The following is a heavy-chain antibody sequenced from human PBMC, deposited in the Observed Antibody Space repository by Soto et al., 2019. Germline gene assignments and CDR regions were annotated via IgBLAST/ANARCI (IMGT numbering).Heavy chain of an antibody. V-gene: IGHV4-61*01. CDR1: GGSVSSGSHY. CDR3: ARDRSDALPSFDAFDI. Sequence: SETLSLTCAVSGGSVSSGSHYWSWIRQPPGRGLEWIAYTSYTGHTDYNPSLKSRVTISRDMSKNQLSLRLGSVTAADTAVYYCARDRSDALPSFDAFDIWGQGTMVTVSS. CDR2: TSYTGHT. J-gene: IGHJ3*02. D-gene: IGHD2-2*01.